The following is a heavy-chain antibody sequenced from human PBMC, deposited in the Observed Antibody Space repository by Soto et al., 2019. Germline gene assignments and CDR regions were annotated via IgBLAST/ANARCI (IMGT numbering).Heavy chain of an antibody. Sequence: QITLKESGPTLVKPTQTLTLTCTFSGFSLTTRGVGVGWIRQPPGKALEWLALIYWDDDKRYSTSLKSRLTITKYTSKNQAVLTLTNMDPVDTATYYCAHVPGSGQLLYSYYYYMDVWGKGATVAVS. CDR3: AHVPGSGQLLYSYYYYMDV. J-gene: IGHJ6*03. CDR2: IYWDDDK. CDR1: GFSLTTRGVG. D-gene: IGHD3-10*01. V-gene: IGHV2-5*02.